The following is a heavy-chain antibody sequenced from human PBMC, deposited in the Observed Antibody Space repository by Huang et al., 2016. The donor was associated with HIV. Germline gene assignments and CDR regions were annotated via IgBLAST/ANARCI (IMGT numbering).Heavy chain of an antibody. Sequence: QVQLQESGPGLVKPSQTLSLTCTVPGGLIRSGGYYWSWIRQPPGKGLEWIGNIYYNGRTYYTPALRRRVSISVDTSKNQCSLKRTSVTAADTAVFFCARSLYDASGSSLNYFDYWGQGTLVTVSS. J-gene: IGHJ4*02. CDR2: IYYNGRT. V-gene: IGHV4-30-4*08. D-gene: IGHD3-22*01. CDR1: GGLIRSGGYY. CDR3: ARSLYDASGSSLNYFDY.